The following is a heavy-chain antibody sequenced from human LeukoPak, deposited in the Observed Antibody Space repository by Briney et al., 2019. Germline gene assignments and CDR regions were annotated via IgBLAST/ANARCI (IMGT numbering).Heavy chain of an antibody. CDR2: ISNDGGGT. Sequence: PGGSLRLSCAASEFVFSDYYMSWIRQAPGKGLEWVAAISNDGGGTMYAAFVEGRFTISRDNSKNTLFLQMNSLRAEDTALYYFAKASSGYFANLGGRGTLVTVSP. V-gene: IGHV3-23*01. J-gene: IGHJ4*02. CDR1: EFVFSDYY. CDR3: AKASSGYFANL. D-gene: IGHD3-22*01.